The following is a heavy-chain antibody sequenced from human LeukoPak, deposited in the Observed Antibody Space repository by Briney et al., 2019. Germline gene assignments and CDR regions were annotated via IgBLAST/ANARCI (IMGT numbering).Heavy chain of an antibody. V-gene: IGHV4-59*08. CDR1: GGSISSYY. CDR3: ARQKAAAGAWFDP. D-gene: IGHD6-13*01. Sequence: KASETLSLTCTVSGGSISSYYWSWIRQPPGKGLEWIGYIYYSGSTNYNPSLKSRVTISVDTSKNQFSLKLSSVTAADTAVYYCARQKAAAGAWFDPWGQGTLVTVSS. J-gene: IGHJ5*02. CDR2: IYYSGST.